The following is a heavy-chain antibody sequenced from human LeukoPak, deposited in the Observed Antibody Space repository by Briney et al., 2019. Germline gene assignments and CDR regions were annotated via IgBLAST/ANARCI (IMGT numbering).Heavy chain of an antibody. V-gene: IGHV1-2*04. CDR1: GYTFTGYY. CDR3: ARGGPTMVRGRDYHYGMHV. Sequence: ASVKVSCKASGYTFTGYYMHWVRQAPGQRLEWMGWSSPNSGGTNYAQKFQGWVTMTRDASISTAYMELSRLRSDDTAVYYCARGGPTMVRGRDYHYGMHVWGQGTTVTVSS. CDR2: SSPNSGGT. J-gene: IGHJ6*02. D-gene: IGHD3-10*01.